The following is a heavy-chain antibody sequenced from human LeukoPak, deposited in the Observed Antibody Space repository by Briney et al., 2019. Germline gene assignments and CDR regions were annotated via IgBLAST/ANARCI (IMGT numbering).Heavy chain of an antibody. CDR3: AELGITMIGGV. V-gene: IGHV3-48*03. D-gene: IGHD3-10*02. Sequence: GGSLRLSCVASGFTFDDYAMNWVRQAPGKGLEWVSYISSSGSTIYYADSVKGRFTISRDNAKNSLYLQMNSLRAEDTAVYYCAELGITMIGGVWGKGTTVTISS. CDR1: GFTFDDYA. CDR2: ISSSGSTI. J-gene: IGHJ6*04.